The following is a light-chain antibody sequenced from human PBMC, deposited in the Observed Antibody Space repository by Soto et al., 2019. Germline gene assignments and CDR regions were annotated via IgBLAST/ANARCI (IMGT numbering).Light chain of an antibody. CDR1: PSVSSSY. V-gene: IGKV3-20*01. Sequence: EIVLTPSPGTLSLSPGERATLSCRASPSVSSSYLAWYQQKPGQAPRLLIYGASSRATGIPDRFSGSGSGTDFTLTISRLEPEDFAVYYCQQYGSSPPYTFGQGTKLEIK. CDR2: GAS. CDR3: QQYGSSPPYT. J-gene: IGKJ2*01.